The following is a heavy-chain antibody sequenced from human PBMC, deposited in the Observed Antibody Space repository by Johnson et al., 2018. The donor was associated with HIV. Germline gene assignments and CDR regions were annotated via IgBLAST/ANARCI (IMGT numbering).Heavy chain of an antibody. D-gene: IGHD5-18*01. CDR2: IKSKTDGGTT. CDR3: TTSGDTAMVYAFDI. J-gene: IGHJ3*02. CDR1: GFTFSNAW. Sequence: VQLVESGGGVVQPGGSLRLSCAASGFTFSNAWMSWVRQGPGKGLEWVGRIKSKTDGGTTDYAAPVKGRFTISRDDSKNTLYLQMNSLKTEDTAGYYCTTSGDTAMVYAFDIWGQGTMVTVSS. V-gene: IGHV3-15*01.